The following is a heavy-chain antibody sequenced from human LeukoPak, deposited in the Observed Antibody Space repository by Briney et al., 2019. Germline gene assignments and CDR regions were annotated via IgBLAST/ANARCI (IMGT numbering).Heavy chain of an antibody. CDR3: AKSPRLLWNPTSIAVAGKEY. D-gene: IGHD6-19*01. Sequence: GGSLRLSCAASGFTFSSYAMSWVRQAPGKGLEWVSAISVSGGSTYYADSVKGRFTISRDNSKNTLYLQMNSLRAEDTAVYYCAKSPRLLWNPTSIAVAGKEYWGQGTLVTVSS. J-gene: IGHJ4*02. V-gene: IGHV3-23*01. CDR2: ISVSGGST. CDR1: GFTFSSYA.